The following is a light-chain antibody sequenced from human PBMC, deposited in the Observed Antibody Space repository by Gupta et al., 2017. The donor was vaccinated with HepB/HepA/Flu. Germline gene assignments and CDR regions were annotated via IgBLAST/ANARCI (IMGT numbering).Light chain of an antibody. Sequence: IVLTQSPGTLSLSPGERATLSCRASQTIRSNYVAWYQQKPGQAPRLLIDGASNRAIGVPDRFTGSWSGPDFTLIINRLEPEDSALYYCQQYSTSGLTFGGGTKVEIK. V-gene: IGKV3-20*01. CDR1: QTIRSNY. J-gene: IGKJ4*01. CDR3: QQYSTSGLT. CDR2: GAS.